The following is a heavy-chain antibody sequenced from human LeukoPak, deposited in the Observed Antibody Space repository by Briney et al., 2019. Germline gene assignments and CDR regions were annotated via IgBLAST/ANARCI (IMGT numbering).Heavy chain of an antibody. Sequence: PGGSLRLSCAASGFTFSNYWMSWVRQAPGKGLEWVANIKQDGSEKYYVDSVKGRFSISRDNAKNSLYLQMNSLRADDTADYHCARNPSKWEPFDYWGQGALVAVSS. V-gene: IGHV3-7*01. CDR2: IKQDGSEK. J-gene: IGHJ4*02. CDR1: GFTFSNYW. D-gene: IGHD1-26*01. CDR3: ARNPSKWEPFDY.